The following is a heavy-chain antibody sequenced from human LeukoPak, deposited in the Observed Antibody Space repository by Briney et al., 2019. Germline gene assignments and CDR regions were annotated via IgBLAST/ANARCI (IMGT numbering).Heavy chain of an antibody. V-gene: IGHV3-49*04. J-gene: IGHJ4*02. CDR2: IQAKAYGGAT. CDR3: TRAPHPRCSSSGCYLDY. Sequence: PGRSLSLSCSTSGFPFEDYAMSWVRQAPGKGLEWVGFIQAKAYGGATKYAASVNGRFSISRDDSQSIANLQMNDLKTEDTAVYYCTRAPHPRCSSSGCYLDYWGQGTLVTVSS. CDR1: GFPFEDYA. D-gene: IGHD2-2*01.